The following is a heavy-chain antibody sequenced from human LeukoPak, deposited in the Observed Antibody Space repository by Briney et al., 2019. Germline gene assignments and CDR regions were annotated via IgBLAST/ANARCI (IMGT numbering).Heavy chain of an antibody. CDR3: ARRRKLYGYSSGWYYWFDP. CDR1: GGSFSGYY. CDR2: INHSGST. J-gene: IGHJ5*02. D-gene: IGHD6-19*01. Sequence: PSETLSLTCAVYGGSFSGYYWSWIRQPPGKGLEWIGEINHSGSTNYNPSLKSRVTISVDTSKNQFSLKLSSVTAADTAVYYCARRRKLYGYSSGWYYWFDPWGQGTLVTVSS. V-gene: IGHV4-34*01.